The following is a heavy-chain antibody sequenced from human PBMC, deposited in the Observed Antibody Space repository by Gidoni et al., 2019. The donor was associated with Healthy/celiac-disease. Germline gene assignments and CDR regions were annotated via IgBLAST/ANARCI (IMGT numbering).Heavy chain of an antibody. J-gene: IGHJ6*02. CDR2: FSSSSSYI. D-gene: IGHD3-22*01. Sequence: EVQLVESGGGLVKPGGSLRLSCAASGFTFISYSMTWVRQAPGKGLEWGSSFSSSSSYIYYADSVKGRFTISRDNAKNSLYLQMNSLRAEDTAVYYCARDCYDSSCYGAVIPTHYYYYGMDVWGQGTTVTVSS. CDR1: GFTFISYS. V-gene: IGHV3-21*01. CDR3: ARDCYDSSCYGAVIPTHYYYYGMDV.